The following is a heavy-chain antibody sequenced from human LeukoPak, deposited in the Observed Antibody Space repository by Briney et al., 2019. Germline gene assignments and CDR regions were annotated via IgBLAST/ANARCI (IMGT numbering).Heavy chain of an antibody. CDR3: ARGFALDF. V-gene: IGHV6-1*01. Sequence: SQTLSLTCEISGDTVSSNNAAWNWIRQSPSRGLEWLGRTYYRSKWYYDYAVSVKSRITISPDTSKNQFSLQLNSVTADDTAVYYCARGFALDFWGQGTMVTVSS. CDR1: GDTVSSNNAA. CDR2: TYYRSKWYY. J-gene: IGHJ3*01.